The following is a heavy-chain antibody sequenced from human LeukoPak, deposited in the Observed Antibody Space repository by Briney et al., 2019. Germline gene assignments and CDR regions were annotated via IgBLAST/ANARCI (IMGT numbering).Heavy chain of an antibody. D-gene: IGHD3-3*01. Sequence: ASVKVSCKASGYTFTSYGISWVRQAPGQGLEWMGWISAYNGNTNYAQKLQGRVTMTTDTSTSTAYMELRSLRSDDTAVYYCARSGRVSYDFRSGYPEDYYYYYYMDVWGKGTTITVSS. CDR3: ARSGRVSYDFRSGYPEDYYYYYYMDV. J-gene: IGHJ6*03. CDR1: GYTFTSYG. V-gene: IGHV1-18*01. CDR2: ISAYNGNT.